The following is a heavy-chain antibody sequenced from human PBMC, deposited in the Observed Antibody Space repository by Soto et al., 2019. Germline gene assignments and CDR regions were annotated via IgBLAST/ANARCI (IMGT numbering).Heavy chain of an antibody. CDR2: IIPVFDTP. V-gene: IGHV1-69*13. CDR3: ARGDSPYVWFNEF. D-gene: IGHD3-16*01. J-gene: IGHJ4*02. Sequence: SVKVSCKDSGGLFSSYAISWVRQAPGQGLEWMGGIIPVFDTPYYAQKFQGRVTITADESTNTAYLELSSLRSDDTAMYYCARGDSPYVWFNEFWGQGSRVTVYS. CDR1: GGLFSSYA.